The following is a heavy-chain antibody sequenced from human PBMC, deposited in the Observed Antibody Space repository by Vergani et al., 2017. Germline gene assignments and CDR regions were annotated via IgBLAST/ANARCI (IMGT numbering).Heavy chain of an antibody. CDR3: AKGMGDYGIDV. J-gene: IGHJ6*02. CDR1: GFTFSSYG. V-gene: IGHV3-30*18. D-gene: IGHD3-16*01. CDR2: ISYDGSNK. Sequence: QVQLVESGGGVVQPGRTLRLSCAASGFTFSSYGMHWVRQAPGKGLEWVAVISYDGSNKYYADSVKGRFTISRDNSKNTLYLQMNSLRAEDTAVYYCAKGMGDYGIDVWGQGTTVTVSS.